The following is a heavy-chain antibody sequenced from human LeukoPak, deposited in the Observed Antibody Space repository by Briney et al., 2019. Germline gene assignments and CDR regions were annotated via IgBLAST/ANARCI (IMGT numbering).Heavy chain of an antibody. Sequence: GGSLRLSCTAAGVALSRYSLSWVRQPTEKGLEFVSTINGGGYTTHYADSVKGRFTISRDNSRNTLYMQMNSLRAEDTAIYYCAKDRDDYGDPDAFDAWGQGTMVTVSS. J-gene: IGHJ3*01. D-gene: IGHD4-17*01. CDR2: INGGGYTT. CDR1: GVALSRYS. CDR3: AKDRDDYGDPDAFDA. V-gene: IGHV3-23*01.